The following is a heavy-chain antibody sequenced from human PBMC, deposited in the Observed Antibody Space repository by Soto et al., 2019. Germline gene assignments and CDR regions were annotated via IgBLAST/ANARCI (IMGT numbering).Heavy chain of an antibody. D-gene: IGHD2-2*01. Sequence: QVQLQESGPGLVKPSQTLSLTCTVSGGSISSGGYYWSWIRQHPGKGLEWIGHIYYSGSTYYNPSLKSRVTISVDTSKDQFSLKLSSVTAADTAVYYCAVSRDGYSMDVWGQGTTVTVSS. J-gene: IGHJ6*02. CDR1: GGSISSGGYY. CDR3: AVSRDGYSMDV. V-gene: IGHV4-31*03. CDR2: IYYSGST.